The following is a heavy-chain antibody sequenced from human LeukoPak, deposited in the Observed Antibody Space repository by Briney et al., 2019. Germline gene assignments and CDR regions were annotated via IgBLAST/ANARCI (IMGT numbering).Heavy chain of an antibody. D-gene: IGHD4-17*01. CDR1: GFTFSDYY. J-gene: IGHJ4*02. V-gene: IGHV3-11*04. CDR2: ISSSGSTI. CDR3: ASLSGGDYGDYVAPGY. Sequence: GGSLRLSCAASGFTFSDYYMSWIRQAPGRGLEWVSYISSSGSTICYADSVKGRFTISRDNAKNSLYLQMNSLRAEDTAVYYCASLSGGDYGDYVAPGYWGQGTLVTVSS.